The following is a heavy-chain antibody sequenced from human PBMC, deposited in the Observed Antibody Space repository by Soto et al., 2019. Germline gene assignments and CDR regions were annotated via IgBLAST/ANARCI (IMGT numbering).Heavy chain of an antibody. Sequence: ETLSLTCTVSGGSISSYYWSWIRQPPGKGLEWIGYIYYSGSTNYNPSLKSRVTISVDTSKNQFSLKLSSVTAADTAVYYCAKDLWAGSSWYATYDAFDIWGQGTMVTVSS. CDR3: AKDLWAGSSWYATYDAFDI. D-gene: IGHD6-13*01. CDR1: GGSISSYY. V-gene: IGHV4-4*08. CDR2: IYYSGST. J-gene: IGHJ3*02.